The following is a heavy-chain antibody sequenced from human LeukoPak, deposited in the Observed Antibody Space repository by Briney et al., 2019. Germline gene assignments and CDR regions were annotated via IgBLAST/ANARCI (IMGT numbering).Heavy chain of an antibody. CDR3: ARHSDDFWSGYPYNWFDP. CDR1: GYSISSGYY. D-gene: IGHD3-3*01. J-gene: IGHJ5*02. Sequence: SETLSLTCAVSGYSISSGYYWGWIRQPPGKGLEWIGSIYHSGSTYYNPSLKSRVTISVDTSKNQFSLKLSSVTAADTAVYYCARHSDDFWSGYPYNWFDPWGQGTLVTVSP. CDR2: IYHSGST. V-gene: IGHV4-38-2*01.